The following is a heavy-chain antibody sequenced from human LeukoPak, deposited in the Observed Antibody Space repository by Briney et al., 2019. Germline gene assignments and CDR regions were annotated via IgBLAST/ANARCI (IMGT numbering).Heavy chain of an antibody. J-gene: IGHJ4*02. CDR1: GFTFSNYW. D-gene: IGHD3-16*01. V-gene: IGHV3-74*01. CDR3: VRDLILVWTPGDDFDH. Sequence: GGSLRLSCAASGFTFSNYWMHWVRQAPGEGLEWVSRINERATIISYADSVKGRFTISRENARNTLYLQMNSLTAEDTAVYYCVRDLILVWTPGDDFDHWGQGTLVTVSS. CDR2: INERATII.